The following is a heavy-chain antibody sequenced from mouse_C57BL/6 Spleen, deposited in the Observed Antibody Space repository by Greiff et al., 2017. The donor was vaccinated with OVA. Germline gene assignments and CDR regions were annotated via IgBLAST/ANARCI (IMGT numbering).Heavy chain of an antibody. V-gene: IGHV1-53*01. CDR1: GYTFTSYW. J-gene: IGHJ4*01. Sequence: VQLQQPGTELVKPGASVKLSCKASGYTFTSYWMHWVKQRPGQGLEWIGNINPSNGDTNYNEKFKSKATLTVDKSSSTAYMQLSSLTSEDSAVYYCARFTTVVATSYYAMDYWGQGTSVTVSS. CDR2: INPSNGDT. D-gene: IGHD1-1*01. CDR3: ARFTTVVATSYYAMDY.